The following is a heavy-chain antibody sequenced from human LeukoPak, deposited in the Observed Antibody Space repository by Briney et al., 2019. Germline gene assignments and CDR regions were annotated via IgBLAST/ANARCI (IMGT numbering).Heavy chain of an antibody. CDR1: GFTFSSYW. J-gene: IGHJ6*03. CDR2: IKQDGSEK. D-gene: IGHD3/OR15-3a*01. Sequence: GGSLRLSCAASGFTFSSYWMSWVRQAPGKGLEWVANIKQDGSEKYYVDSVKGRFTISRDNAKNSLYLQMNSLRAEDTAVYYCARDNYWTDYYYYYMDVWGKGTTVTVSS. V-gene: IGHV3-7*01. CDR3: ARDNYWTDYYYYYMDV.